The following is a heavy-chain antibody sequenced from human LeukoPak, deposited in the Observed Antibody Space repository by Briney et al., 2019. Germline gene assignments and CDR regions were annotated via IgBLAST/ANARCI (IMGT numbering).Heavy chain of an antibody. CDR3: ATVYSSGWYWNY. Sequence: ASVKVSCKASGYRFTSYVISWVRQAPGQGLEWMGWINGYNGNTNYAQKLQGRVTMTTDTSTSTAYMELRSLRSDDTALYYCATVYSSGWYWNYWGQGTLVTVSS. CDR2: INGYNGNT. J-gene: IGHJ4*02. D-gene: IGHD6-19*01. V-gene: IGHV1-18*01. CDR1: GYRFTSYV.